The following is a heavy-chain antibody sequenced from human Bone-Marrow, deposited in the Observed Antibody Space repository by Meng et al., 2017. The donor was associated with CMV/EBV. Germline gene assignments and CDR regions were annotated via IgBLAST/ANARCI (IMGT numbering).Heavy chain of an antibody. D-gene: IGHD2-15*01. CDR1: GGSISSYY. CDR2: IYYSGST. J-gene: IGHJ5*02. CDR3: ARGAVAGWFDP. V-gene: IGHV4-59*01. Sequence: GSLRLSCTVSGGSISSYYWSWIRQPPGKGLEWIGYIYYSGSTNYNPSLKSRVTISVDTSKNQFSLKLSSVTAADTAVYYCARGAVAGWFDPWGQGNLVTGSS.